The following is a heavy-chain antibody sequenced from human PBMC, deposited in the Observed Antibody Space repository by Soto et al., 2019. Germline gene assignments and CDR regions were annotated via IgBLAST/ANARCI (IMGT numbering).Heavy chain of an antibody. CDR3: ARDLGFGGYDYFYYYYGMDV. D-gene: IGHD5-12*01. CDR2: IYYSGST. V-gene: IGHV4-31*03. CDR1: GDSISSGGYY. Sequence: SETLSLTCTVSGDSISSGGYYWSWIRQHPGKGLEWIGYIYYSGSTYYNPSLKSRVTISVDTSKNQFSLKLSSVTAADTAVYYCARDLGFGGYDYFYYYYGMDVWGQGTTVTVSS. J-gene: IGHJ6*02.